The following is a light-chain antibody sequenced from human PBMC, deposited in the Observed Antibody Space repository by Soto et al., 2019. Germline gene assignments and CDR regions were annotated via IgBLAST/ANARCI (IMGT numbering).Light chain of an antibody. CDR1: QGISSD. Sequence: IQLTQSPSTLSASVGDRVTISCRASQGISSDLAWHQQKPGKAPKLLIYAASTLQSGVPSRFSGSGSGTNFTLTLSSLQPEDFATSYCQQANSFPLPFGQGTRLEIK. CDR3: QQANSFPLP. CDR2: AAS. V-gene: IGKV1-9*01. J-gene: IGKJ5*01.